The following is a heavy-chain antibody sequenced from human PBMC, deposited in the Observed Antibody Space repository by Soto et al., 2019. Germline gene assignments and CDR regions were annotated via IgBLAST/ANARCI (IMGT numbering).Heavy chain of an antibody. D-gene: IGHD6-19*01. CDR3: ARGYSSGWYFGYYGMDV. CDR1: GGSFSGYY. J-gene: IGHJ6*02. Sequence: PSETLSLTCAVYGGSFSGYYWSWMRQPPGKGLEWIGEINHSGSTNYNPSLKSRVTISVDTSTNQFSLKLSSVTAADTAVYYCARGYSSGWYFGYYGMDVWGQGTTVTVSS. CDR2: INHSGST. V-gene: IGHV4-34*01.